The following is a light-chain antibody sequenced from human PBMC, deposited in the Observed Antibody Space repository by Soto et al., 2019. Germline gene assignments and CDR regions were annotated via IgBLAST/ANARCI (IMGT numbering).Light chain of an antibody. J-gene: IGLJ3*02. Sequence: QSVLTQPPSVSGAPGQRVTISCTGSSCNIGAGYGVHWYQQLPGTAPILLIYVNSNRPSGVPDRFSGSKSGTSASLAITGLRAEDEADYYCQSYDSSLSGWVFGGGTKLTVL. CDR3: QSYDSSLSGWV. V-gene: IGLV1-40*01. CDR1: SCNIGAGYG. CDR2: VNS.